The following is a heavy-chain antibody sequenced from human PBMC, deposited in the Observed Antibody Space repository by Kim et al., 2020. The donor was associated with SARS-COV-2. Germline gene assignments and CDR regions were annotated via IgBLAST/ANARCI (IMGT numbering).Heavy chain of an antibody. J-gene: IGHJ6*02. D-gene: IGHD3-22*01. CDR2: IRSKAYGGTT. Sequence: GGSLRLSCTASGFTFGDYAMSWVRQAPGKGLEWVGFIRSKAYGGTTEYAASVKGRFTISRDDSKSIAYLQMNSLKTEDTAVYYCTRENDSSGYYYYYYGMDVWGQGTTVTVSS. CDR1: GFTFGDYA. CDR3: TRENDSSGYYYYYYGMDV. V-gene: IGHV3-49*04.